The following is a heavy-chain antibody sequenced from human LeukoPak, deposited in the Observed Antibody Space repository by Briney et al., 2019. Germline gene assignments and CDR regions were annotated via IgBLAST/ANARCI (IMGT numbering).Heavy chain of an antibody. CDR3: ARDFRSVAGTYYMDV. CDR1: GFTVSDYS. J-gene: IGHJ6*03. V-gene: IGHV3-23*01. Sequence: GGSLRLSCAASGFTVSDYSMSWVRQAPGKGLEWVSAISGSGSYTDYADSVKGRFTISRDNSKNTLYLQMNSLRAEDTAVYYCARDFRSVAGTYYMDVWGKGTTVTVSS. D-gene: IGHD6-19*01. CDR2: ISGSGSYT.